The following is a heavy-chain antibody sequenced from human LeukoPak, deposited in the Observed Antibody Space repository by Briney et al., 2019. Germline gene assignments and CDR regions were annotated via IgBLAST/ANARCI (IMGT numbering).Heavy chain of an antibody. J-gene: IGHJ4*02. Sequence: ASVKVSCKASGYTFTSYYIHWVRQAPGQGREWMGIINPSVRSTSYAQKFQGRVTMTTDTATRKVYMELSSLKSEDAAVYYCARDPPYSRVARRFDYWGPGTLVTVSS. CDR1: GYTFTSYY. CDR3: ARDPPYSRVARRFDY. CDR2: INPSVRST. V-gene: IGHV1-46*01. D-gene: IGHD6-19*01.